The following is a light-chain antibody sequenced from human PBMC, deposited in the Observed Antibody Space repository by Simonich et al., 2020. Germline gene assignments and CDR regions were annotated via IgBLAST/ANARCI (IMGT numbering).Light chain of an antibody. V-gene: IGKV3-15*01. J-gene: IGKJ1*01. Sequence: EIVMTQSPATLSVSPGERATLSCRASQRVSSNLAWYQQKTGQAPRLLLYDATTRATGIPARFSGSGSGTEFTLTISSMQSEDFAVYYCQQYNNWPPWTFGQGTKVEIK. CDR2: DAT. CDR3: QQYNNWPPWT. CDR1: QRVSSN.